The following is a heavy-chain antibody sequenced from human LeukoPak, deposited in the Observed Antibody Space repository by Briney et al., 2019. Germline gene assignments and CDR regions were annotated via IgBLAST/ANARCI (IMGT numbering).Heavy chain of an antibody. CDR2: ISYDGSNK. CDR1: GFTFTSYY. Sequence: GGSLRLSCAASGFTFTSYYMHWVRQAPGKGLEWVAVISYDGSNKYYADSVKGRFTISRDNSKNTLYLQMNSLRAEDTAVYYCARDLTHDILTGYSVNWFDPWGQGSLVIVSS. CDR3: ARDLTHDILTGYSVNWFDP. D-gene: IGHD3-9*01. V-gene: IGHV3-30*04. J-gene: IGHJ5*02.